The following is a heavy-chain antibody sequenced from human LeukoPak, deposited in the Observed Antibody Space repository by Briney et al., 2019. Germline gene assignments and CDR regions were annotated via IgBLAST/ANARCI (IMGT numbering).Heavy chain of an antibody. CDR2: IKQDGSEK. D-gene: IGHD5-24*01. CDR1: GFTFSSCW. Sequence: GGSLRLSCAASGFTFSSCWMTWVRQAPGKGLEWVANIKQDGSEKYYVDSVEGRFTISRDNAKNSLYLEMNSLRAEDTAVYYCARGWASPVYYYYGMDVWGQGTTATVSS. CDR3: ARGWASPVYYYYGMDV. V-gene: IGHV3-7*01. J-gene: IGHJ6*02.